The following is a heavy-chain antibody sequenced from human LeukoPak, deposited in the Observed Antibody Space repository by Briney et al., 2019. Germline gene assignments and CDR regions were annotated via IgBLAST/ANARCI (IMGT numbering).Heavy chain of an antibody. CDR1: DVSISSHY. CDR2: MRDTVNT. D-gene: IGHD5-18*01. CDR3: ATIKRGNIYGYFDF. V-gene: IGHV4-59*11. Sequence: SETLPLTCTVSDVSISSHYWSWLRQPPGKGLEWIAYMRDTVNTKDNPSFKSRLTLSADTSKNQFSLRLSSVTAADTAVYYCATIKRGNIYGYFDFWGQEILVTVSS. J-gene: IGHJ4*02.